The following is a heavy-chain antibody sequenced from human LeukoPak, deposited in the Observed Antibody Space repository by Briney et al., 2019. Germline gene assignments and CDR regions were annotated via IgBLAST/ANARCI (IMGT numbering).Heavy chain of an antibody. CDR1: GYTFTGYY. CDR2: INPNSGGT. Sequence: ASVKVSCKASGYTFTGYYMHWVRQAPGQGLEWMGWINPNSGGTNYAQKFQGRVTMTRDTSISAAYMELSRLRSGDTAVYYCARVFGGKLPFDYWGQGTLVTVSS. CDR3: ARVFGGKLPFDY. D-gene: IGHD4-23*01. V-gene: IGHV1-2*02. J-gene: IGHJ4*02.